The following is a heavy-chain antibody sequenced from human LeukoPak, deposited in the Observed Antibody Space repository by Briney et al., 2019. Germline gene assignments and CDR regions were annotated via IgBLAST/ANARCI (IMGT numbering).Heavy chain of an antibody. Sequence: SGGSLRLSCAASGFTFSRYGMHWVRQAPGKGLEWVAVVSFEGSNKYYADSVKGRFTISRDNSKNTLSLQMNSLRAEDTAVYYCAKGMGYYYGSGSYPPENDYWGQGTLVTVSS. CDR3: AKGMGYYYGSGSYPPENDY. CDR2: VSFEGSNK. CDR1: GFTFSRYG. D-gene: IGHD3-10*01. V-gene: IGHV3-30*18. J-gene: IGHJ4*02.